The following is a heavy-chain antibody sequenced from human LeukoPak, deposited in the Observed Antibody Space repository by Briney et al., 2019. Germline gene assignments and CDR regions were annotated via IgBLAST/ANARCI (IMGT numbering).Heavy chain of an antibody. J-gene: IGHJ4*02. Sequence: GGSLRLSCAASGFTVSSNYMSWVRQAPGKGLEWVSVIYSGGSTYYADSVKGRFTISRDNSKNTLYLQMNSLRAEDTAVYYCARGTGYSSSPIVYFGYWGQGTLVTVSS. CDR2: IYSGGST. D-gene: IGHD6-6*01. CDR3: ARGTGYSSSPIVYFGY. V-gene: IGHV3-66*02. CDR1: GFTVSSNY.